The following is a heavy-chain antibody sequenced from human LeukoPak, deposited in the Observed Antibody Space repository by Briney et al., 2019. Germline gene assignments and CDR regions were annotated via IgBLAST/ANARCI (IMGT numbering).Heavy chain of an antibody. J-gene: IGHJ4*02. CDR1: RGSSSGYY. Sequence: SETLSLTCAVYRGSSSGYYWTWIRQPPGMGLEWIGDLNGDGSTSYNPSLQTRVSISVDTSKNQFSLKLSSVTAADTAVYYCARVALPGYSYDDYWGQGTLVTVSS. CDR2: LNGDGST. CDR3: ARVALPGYSYDDY. V-gene: IGHV4-34*01. D-gene: IGHD5-18*01.